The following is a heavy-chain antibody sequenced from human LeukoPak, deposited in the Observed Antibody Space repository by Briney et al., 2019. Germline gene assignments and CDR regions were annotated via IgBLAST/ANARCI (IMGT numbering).Heavy chain of an antibody. CDR3: ARGVLGITNWFDP. CDR2: INPNSGGT. J-gene: IGHJ5*02. Sequence: GASVMVSCKASGYTFSDYYMHWVLQAPGQGLEWMGWINPNSGGTKYAQKFQGRVTMTRDTSKRTAYMELSRLRSEDTAVYYCARGVLGITNWFDPWGQGTLVTVSS. V-gene: IGHV1-2*02. CDR1: GYTFSDYY. D-gene: IGHD3-16*01.